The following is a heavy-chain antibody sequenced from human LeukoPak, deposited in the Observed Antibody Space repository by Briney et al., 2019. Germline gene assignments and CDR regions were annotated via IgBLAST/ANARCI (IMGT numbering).Heavy chain of an antibody. J-gene: IGHJ6*02. Sequence: NPSETLSLTCAVYGGSFSGYYWSWIRQPPGKGLEWIGEINHSGSTNYNPSLKSRVTISVDTSKNQFSLKLSSVTAADTAVYYCARRPLRSFVGYYYYGMDVWGQGTTVTVSS. CDR2: INHSGST. CDR3: ARRPLRSFVGYYYYGMDV. D-gene: IGHD4-17*01. V-gene: IGHV4-34*01. CDR1: GGSFSGYY.